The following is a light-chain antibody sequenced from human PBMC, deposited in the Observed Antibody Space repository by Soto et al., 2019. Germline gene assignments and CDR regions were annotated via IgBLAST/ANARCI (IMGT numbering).Light chain of an antibody. Sequence: QSALTQPASVSGSPGQSITISCTGTSSDIGRYNYVSWYQQHPGKAPRLVISGVNKRPSGISNRFSGSKSGNTASLTISGLRADDEDIYYCASYTCTTTLFVFGAGTQLTVL. CDR3: ASYTCTTTLFV. CDR2: GVN. J-gene: IGLJ2*01. CDR1: SSDIGRYNY. V-gene: IGLV2-14*01.